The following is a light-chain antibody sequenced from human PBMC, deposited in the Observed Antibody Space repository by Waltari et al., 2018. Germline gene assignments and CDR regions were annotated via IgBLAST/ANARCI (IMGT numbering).Light chain of an antibody. CDR2: DSS. J-gene: IGKJ4*01. CDR3: QQRNDWPLT. CDR1: QRVSHY. Sequence: EIVLTQSPATLYLSPGERATLSCRARQRVSHYLAWYQQNPGRAPRLLLYDSSNRATGSPARFSGSGSETYFTLTISSLEPEDFAVYDCQQRNDWPLTFGGGTKVEIK. V-gene: IGKV3-11*01.